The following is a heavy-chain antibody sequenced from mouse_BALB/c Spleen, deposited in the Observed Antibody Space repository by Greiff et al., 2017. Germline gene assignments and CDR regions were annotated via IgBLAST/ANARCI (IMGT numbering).Heavy chain of an antibody. CDR3: ASTTADAMDY. D-gene: IGHD1-2*01. Sequence: QVHVKQSGPGLVQPSQSLSITCTVSGFSLTSYGVHWVRQSPGKGLEWLGVIWSGGSTDYNAAFISRLSISKDNSKSQVFFKMNSLQANDTAIYYCASTTADAMDYWGQGTSVTVSS. J-gene: IGHJ4*01. V-gene: IGHV2-2*02. CDR1: GFSLTSYG. CDR2: IWSGGST.